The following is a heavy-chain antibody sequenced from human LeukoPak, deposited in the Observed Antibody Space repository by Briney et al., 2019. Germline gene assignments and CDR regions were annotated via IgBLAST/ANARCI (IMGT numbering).Heavy chain of an antibody. CDR2: ISSSSSYI. CDR1: GFTFSSYS. D-gene: IGHD6-13*01. Sequence: GGSPRLSCAASGFTFSSYSMNWVRQAPGKGLEWVSSISSSSSYIYYADSVKGRFTISRDNAKNSLYLQMNSLRAEDTALYHCARDSSSWSRPPWFDPWGQGTLVTVSS. CDR3: ARDSSSWSRPPWFDP. J-gene: IGHJ5*02. V-gene: IGHV3-21*04.